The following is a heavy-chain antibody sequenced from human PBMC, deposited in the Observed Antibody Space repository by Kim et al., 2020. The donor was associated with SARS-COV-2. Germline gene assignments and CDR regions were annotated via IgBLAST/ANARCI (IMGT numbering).Heavy chain of an antibody. J-gene: IGHJ4*02. Sequence: GGSLRLSCAASGFTFSSYSMNWVRQAPGKGLEWVSSISSSSSYIYYADSVKGRFTISRDNAKNSLYLQMNSLRAEDTAVYYCARDHRIAVAGTEPVRYWGQGTLVTVSS. D-gene: IGHD6-19*01. CDR1: GFTFSSYS. CDR3: ARDHRIAVAGTEPVRY. V-gene: IGHV3-21*01. CDR2: ISSSSSYI.